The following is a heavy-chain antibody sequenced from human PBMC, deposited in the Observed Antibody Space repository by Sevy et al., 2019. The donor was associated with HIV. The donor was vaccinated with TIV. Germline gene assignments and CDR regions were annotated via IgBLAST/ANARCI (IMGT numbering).Heavy chain of an antibody. CDR3: ARGVQTYDAFDI. J-gene: IGHJ3*02. V-gene: IGHV3-21*01. CDR1: GFTFSSYS. CDR2: ISGISNYI. Sequence: GGSLRLSCAASGFTFSSYSMNWVRQAPGKGLEWVSSISGISNYIYHADSVKGRFSISRDNAKNSLYLQMNSLRAEDTAIYYCARGVQTYDAFDIWGQGTMVTVSS. D-gene: IGHD6-6*01.